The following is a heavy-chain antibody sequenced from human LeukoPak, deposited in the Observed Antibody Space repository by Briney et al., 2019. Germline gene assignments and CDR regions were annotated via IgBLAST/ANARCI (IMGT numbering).Heavy chain of an antibody. J-gene: IGHJ4*02. CDR2: IYYSGST. V-gene: IGHV4-59*01. CDR1: GGSISSYY. CDR3: ARGPRFTDY. D-gene: IGHD3-3*01. Sequence: KPSETLSLTCTVSGGSISSYYWSWIRQPPGKGLEWIGYIYYSGSTNYNPSLKSRVTISVDTSKNQFSLKLSSVTAADTAVYYCARGPRFTDYWGQGTLVTVSS.